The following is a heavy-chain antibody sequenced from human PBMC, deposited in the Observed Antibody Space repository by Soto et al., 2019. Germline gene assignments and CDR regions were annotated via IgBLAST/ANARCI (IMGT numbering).Heavy chain of an antibody. Sequence: GSVKVSCKTSGYTFTSYYMHWVRQAPGQGLEWMGIINPSGGSTSYAQKFQGRVTMTRDTSTSTVYMELSSLRSEDTAVYYCASEHQTYCGGDCYLYYFDYWGQGTLVTVSS. CDR2: INPSGGST. CDR1: GYTFTSYY. D-gene: IGHD2-21*02. J-gene: IGHJ4*02. CDR3: ASEHQTYCGGDCYLYYFDY. V-gene: IGHV1-46*03.